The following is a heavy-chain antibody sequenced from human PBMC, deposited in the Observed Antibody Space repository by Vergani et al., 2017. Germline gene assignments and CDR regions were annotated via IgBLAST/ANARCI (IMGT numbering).Heavy chain of an antibody. D-gene: IGHD3-10*01. Sequence: QVQLVQSGAEVKKPGSSVKVSCKASGGTFSSYAISWVRQAPGQGLEWMGGIIPIFGTANYAQKFQGRVTITADEATSTAYMELSSLRSEDTAVYYCASGTRYYYGSGSYYSFDYWGQGTLVTVSS. CDR3: ASGTRYYYGSGSYYSFDY. V-gene: IGHV1-69*01. CDR2: IIPIFGTA. CDR1: GGTFSSYA. J-gene: IGHJ4*02.